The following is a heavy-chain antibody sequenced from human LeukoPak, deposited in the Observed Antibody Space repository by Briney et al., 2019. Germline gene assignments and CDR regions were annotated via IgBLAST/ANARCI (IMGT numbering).Heavy chain of an antibody. V-gene: IGHV4-39*07. CDR2: IYYSGST. CDR3: ARVIGSRGY. CDR1: GGSISSSSYY. D-gene: IGHD3-10*01. Sequence: SETLSLTCTVSGGSISSSSYYWGWIRQPPGKGLEWIGSIYYSGSTYYNPSLKSRVTISVDTSKNQFSLKLSSVTAADTAVYYCARVIGSRGYWGQGTLVTVSS. J-gene: IGHJ4*02.